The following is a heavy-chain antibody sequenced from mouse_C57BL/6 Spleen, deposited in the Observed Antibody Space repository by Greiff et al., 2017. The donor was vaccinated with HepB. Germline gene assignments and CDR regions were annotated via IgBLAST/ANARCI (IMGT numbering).Heavy chain of an antibody. J-gene: IGHJ4*01. CDR1: GYTFTSYG. V-gene: IGHV1-81*01. D-gene: IGHD4-1*01. CDR2: IYPRSGNT. Sequence: VKLMESGAELARPGASVKLSCKASGYTFTSYGISWVKQRTGQGLEWIGEIYPRSGNTYYNEKFKGKATLTADKSSSTAYMELRSLTSEDSAVYFCARRWDDYYAMDYWGQGTSVTVSS. CDR3: ARRWDDYYAMDY.